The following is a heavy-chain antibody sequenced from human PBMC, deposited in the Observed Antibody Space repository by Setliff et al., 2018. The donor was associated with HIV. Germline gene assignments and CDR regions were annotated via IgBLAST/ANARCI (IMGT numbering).Heavy chain of an antibody. CDR2: ISGYSGHT. CDR3: ARAGRRTGHSYTWFDP. V-gene: IGHV1-18*01. Sequence: GASVKVSCKASGYTFSDYDVAWVRQAPGQGLEWMGWISGYSGHTSYAQKIQGRVTMTTDTSTSTAYMELRSLRPDDTAVYFCARAGRRTGHSYTWFDPWGQGTLVTVSS. CDR1: GYTFSDYD. D-gene: IGHD3-16*01. J-gene: IGHJ5*02.